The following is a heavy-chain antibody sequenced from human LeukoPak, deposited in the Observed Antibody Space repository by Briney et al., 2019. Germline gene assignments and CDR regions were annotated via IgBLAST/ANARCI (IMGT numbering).Heavy chain of an antibody. CDR3: ARDRRSGYYYYGMDV. D-gene: IGHD2-15*01. V-gene: IGHV4-34*01. CDR2: INHSGST. CDR1: GGSFSGYY. Sequence: SETLSLTCAVYGGSFSGYYWSWIRQPPGNGLEWIGEINHSGSTNYNPSLKSRATISVDTSKNQFSLKLSSVTAADTAVYYCARDRRSGYYYYGMDVWGQGTTVTASS. J-gene: IGHJ6*02.